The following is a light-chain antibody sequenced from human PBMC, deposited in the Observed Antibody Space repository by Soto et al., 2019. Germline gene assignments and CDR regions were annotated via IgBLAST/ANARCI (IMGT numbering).Light chain of an antibody. CDR1: QSVSNY. Sequence: EIVMTQSPATLSVSPGERATLSCRASQSVSNYLDWYQQKPGQAPRLLIYYASIRATGIPARFSGSGSGTDFTLTISSLEPEDFAVYYCQQRYNWPPVTFGQRTRLE. CDR2: YAS. CDR3: QQRYNWPPVT. V-gene: IGKV3-11*01. J-gene: IGKJ5*01.